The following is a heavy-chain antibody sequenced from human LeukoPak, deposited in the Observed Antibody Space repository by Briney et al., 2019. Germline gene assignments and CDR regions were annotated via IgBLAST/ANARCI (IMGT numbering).Heavy chain of an antibody. J-gene: IGHJ4*02. Sequence: TGGSPRLSCAASGFTVSSNYMSWVRQAPGKGLEWVTFIRYDGSNTYAESVKGRFTISRDNSKNTVYLQMNSLAIEDTAIYYCAKNRWGSVATPDSWSQGTVVTVSS. CDR1: GFTVSSNY. D-gene: IGHD5-12*01. CDR3: AKNRWGSVATPDS. CDR2: IRYDGSNT. V-gene: IGHV3-30*02.